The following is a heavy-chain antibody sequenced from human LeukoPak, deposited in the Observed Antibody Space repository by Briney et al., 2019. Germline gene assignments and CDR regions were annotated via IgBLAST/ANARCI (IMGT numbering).Heavy chain of an antibody. Sequence: GGSLRLSCAASGFTFTTYAMSWVRQAPGRGLECVSAISNSGGSTYYADSVKGRFTISRDNSKNTLYLQINSLRAEDTAIYYCARRGYGSGSYYFDYWGQGTLVTVSS. CDR1: GFTFTTYA. V-gene: IGHV3-23*01. J-gene: IGHJ4*02. CDR2: ISNSGGST. D-gene: IGHD3-10*01. CDR3: ARRGYGSGSYYFDY.